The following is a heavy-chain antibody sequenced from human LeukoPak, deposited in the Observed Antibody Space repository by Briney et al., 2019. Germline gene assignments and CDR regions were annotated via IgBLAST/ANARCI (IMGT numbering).Heavy chain of an antibody. V-gene: IGHV4-59*01. J-gene: IGHJ4*02. CDR3: ARDPGGYSGYGQGFDY. Sequence: SETLSLTCTVSGGSISSYYWSWIRQPPGKGLEWIGYIYYSGSTNYNPPLKSRVTISVDTSKNQFSLKLSSVTAADTAVYYCARDPGGYSGYGQGFDYWGQGTLVTVSS. D-gene: IGHD5-12*01. CDR1: GGSISSYY. CDR2: IYYSGST.